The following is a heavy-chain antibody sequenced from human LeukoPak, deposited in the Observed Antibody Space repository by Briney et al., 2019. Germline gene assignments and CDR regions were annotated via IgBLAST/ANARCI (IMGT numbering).Heavy chain of an antibody. Sequence: SEILSLTCAAYGGSFSGYYWSWIRQPPGKGLEWIGEINHSGSTNYNPSLKSRVTISVDTSKNQFSLKLSSVTAADTAVYYCARTRYTLDYWGQGTLVTVSS. CDR1: GGSFSGYY. CDR3: ARTRYTLDY. V-gene: IGHV4-34*01. D-gene: IGHD2-2*02. CDR2: INHSGST. J-gene: IGHJ4*02.